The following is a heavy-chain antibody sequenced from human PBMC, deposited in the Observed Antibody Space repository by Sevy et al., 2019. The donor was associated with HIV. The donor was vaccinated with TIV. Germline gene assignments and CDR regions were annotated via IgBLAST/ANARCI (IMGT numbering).Heavy chain of an antibody. V-gene: IGHV3-23*01. CDR2: ISGPGYST. D-gene: IGHD3-22*01. J-gene: IGHJ3*01. Sequence: GGSLRLSCAASGFTFNTHAMNWVRQAPGKGLEWVSLISGPGYSTHYADSVKGRFTISRDNSKNTLYLQMNSLRADDTAVYDCAKALNPALESMIEVIFPTLKGFDVWGQGTMVTVSS. CDR1: GFTFNTHA. CDR3: AKALNPALESMIEVIFPTLKGFDV.